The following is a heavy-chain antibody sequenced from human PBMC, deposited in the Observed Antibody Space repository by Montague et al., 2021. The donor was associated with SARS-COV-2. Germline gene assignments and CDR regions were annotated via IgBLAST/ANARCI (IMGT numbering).Heavy chain of an antibody. CDR3: ARRVTGTTVHYYYYGMDV. D-gene: IGHD1-20*01. V-gene: IGHV4-39*01. J-gene: IGHJ6*02. CDR1: GGSISSSSYY. CDR2: IYYSGST. Sequence: SETLSLTCTVSGGSISSSSYYWGWIRQPPGKGLEWIGSIYYSGSTYYNPSLKSRVTISVDTSKNQFSLKSSSVTAADTAVYYCARRVTGTTVHYYYYGMDVGGQGTTVTVSS.